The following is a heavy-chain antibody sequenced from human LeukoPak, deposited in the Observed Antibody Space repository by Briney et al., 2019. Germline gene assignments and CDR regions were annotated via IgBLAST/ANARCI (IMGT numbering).Heavy chain of an antibody. CDR2: ISSSSSYI. D-gene: IGHD1-26*01. V-gene: IGHV3-21*01. CDR3: ARDRQSPGSQGNAFDI. CDR1: GFTFSSYS. J-gene: IGHJ3*02. Sequence: GGSLRLSCAASGFTFSSYSMNWVRQAPGKGLEWVSSISSSSSYIYYADSVKGRFTISRDNAKNSLYLQMNSLRAKDTAVYYCARDRQSPGSQGNAFDIWGQGTMVAVSS.